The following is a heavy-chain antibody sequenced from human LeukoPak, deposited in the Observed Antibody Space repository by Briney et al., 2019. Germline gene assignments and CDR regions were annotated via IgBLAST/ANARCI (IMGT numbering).Heavy chain of an antibody. CDR2: ISNSYNT. V-gene: IGHV3-23*01. J-gene: IGHJ2*01. Sequence: PGGSLRLSCAASGFTFNNYAMSWVRQAPGTGVECVSTISNSYNTYYADSVKGRFTISRDNSKNMLYLQMDSLRADDTAIYYCAKRAGQQLTYWYIDLWGRGTLVSVSS. CDR3: AKRAGQQLTYWYIDL. D-gene: IGHD6-13*01. CDR1: GFTFNNYA.